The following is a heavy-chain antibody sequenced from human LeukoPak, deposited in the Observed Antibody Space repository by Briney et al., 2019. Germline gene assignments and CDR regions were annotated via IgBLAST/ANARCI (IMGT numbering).Heavy chain of an antibody. CDR2: IYPGDSDT. V-gene: IGHV5-51*01. D-gene: IGHD2-2*01. J-gene: IGHJ4*02. Sequence: GESLKISFRGSGYRFTTYWLGWVRPMPGEGLEWMGIIYPGDSDTRYTPYFQGQVTISADKSINTAYLQWSSLKASDTAMYYCARRQGCSSTSCAPDYWGQGTLVTVSP. CDR3: ARRQGCSSTSCAPDY. CDR1: GYRFTTYW.